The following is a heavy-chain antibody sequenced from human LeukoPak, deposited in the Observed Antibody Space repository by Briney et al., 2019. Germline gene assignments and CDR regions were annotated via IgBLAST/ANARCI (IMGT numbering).Heavy chain of an antibody. CDR2: IYYSGST. CDR3: ARQDRVRVYGSGSYYKN. J-gene: IGHJ4*02. V-gene: IGHV4-59*08. Sequence: PSETLSLTCTVSGGSISSYYWSWLRQPPGKGLEWIGYIYYSGSTNYNPSLKSRVTISLDTSKKQFSLKLSSVTAADTAVYYCARQDRVRVYGSGSYYKNWGQGTLVTVSS. CDR1: GGSISSYY. D-gene: IGHD3-10*01.